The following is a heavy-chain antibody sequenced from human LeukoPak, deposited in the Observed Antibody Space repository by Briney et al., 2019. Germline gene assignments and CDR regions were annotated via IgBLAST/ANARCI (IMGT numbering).Heavy chain of an antibody. V-gene: IGHV4-34*01. D-gene: IGHD2-2*01. Sequence: SETLSLTCAVYGGSVSGYYWSWIRQPPGKGLEWIGEINHSGSTNYNPSLKSRVTISVDASKTQFSLKLSSVNAADTAVYYCAMGVVPAAIAPSGWFDPWGQGTLVTASS. CDR3: AMGVVPAAIAPSGWFDP. J-gene: IGHJ5*02. CDR1: GGSVSGYY. CDR2: INHSGST.